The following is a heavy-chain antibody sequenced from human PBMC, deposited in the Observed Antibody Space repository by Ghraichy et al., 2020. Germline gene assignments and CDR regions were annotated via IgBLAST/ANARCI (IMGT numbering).Heavy chain of an antibody. J-gene: IGHJ4*02. D-gene: IGHD3-10*01. Sequence: SETLSLTCTVSGGSISSRGYYWGWIRQPPGKGLESIGSIYYSGTTYYNPSLKSLVTMSVDTSKNQFSLRLTSLTAADTAVYYCARLPDPYYYGSGSYPPYYCDYWGQGTLVTVSS. CDR2: IYYSGTT. CDR3: ARLPDPYYYGSGSYPPYYCDY. CDR1: GGSISSRGYY. V-gene: IGHV4-39*01.